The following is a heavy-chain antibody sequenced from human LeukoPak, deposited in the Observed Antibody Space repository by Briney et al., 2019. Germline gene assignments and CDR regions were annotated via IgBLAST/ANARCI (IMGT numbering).Heavy chain of an antibody. CDR3: ARIGCSSTSCYGNSADP. D-gene: IGHD2-2*01. V-gene: IGHV1-46*01. CDR1: GYTFTSYY. Sequence: ASVKVSCKASGYTFTSYYMHWVRQAPGQGLEWMGIINPSGGRTTYAQKFQGRVTMTTDTSTSTAYMELRSLRSDDTAVYYCARIGCSSTSCYGNSADPWGQGTLVTVSS. CDR2: INPSGGRT. J-gene: IGHJ5*02.